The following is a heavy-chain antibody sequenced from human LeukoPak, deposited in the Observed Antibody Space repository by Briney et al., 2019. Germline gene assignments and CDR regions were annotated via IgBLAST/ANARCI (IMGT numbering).Heavy chain of an antibody. CDR3: ARLPFWSAIRGYFDY. CDR2: IYYSGST. J-gene: IGHJ4*02. V-gene: IGHV4-59*01. Sequence: PSETLSLTCTVSGGSISSYYWSWIRQPPGKGLEWIGYIYYSGSTNYNPSLKSRVTISVDTSKNQFSLKLSSVTAADTAVYYCARLPFWSAIRGYFDYWGQGTLVTVSS. CDR1: GGSISSYY. D-gene: IGHD3-3*01.